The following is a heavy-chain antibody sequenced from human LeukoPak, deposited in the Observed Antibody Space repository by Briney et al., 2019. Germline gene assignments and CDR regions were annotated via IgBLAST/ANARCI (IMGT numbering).Heavy chain of an antibody. V-gene: IGHV3-53*01. CDR3: ARDRKDRDHFDY. Sequence: GGSLRLSCAASGFTVSSNHMSWVRQAPGKGLEWVSVIYSGGTTYYADSVKGRFTISRDNSKNTMYLQMNSLRAEDTAVYYCARDRKDRDHFDYWGQGTLVTVSS. J-gene: IGHJ4*02. CDR1: GFTVSSNH. CDR2: IYSGGTT.